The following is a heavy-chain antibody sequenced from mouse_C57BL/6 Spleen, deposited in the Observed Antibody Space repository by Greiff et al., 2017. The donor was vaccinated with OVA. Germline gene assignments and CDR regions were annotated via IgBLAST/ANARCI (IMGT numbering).Heavy chain of an antibody. Sequence: VQLQPSGAALMPPCASVTLSCPATFYPFPVYCLAWVHPRPVLVLVWIGELLPGSGSTNYNEKFKGKATFTADTSSNTAYMQLSSLTTEDSAIYYCARGGYGSSYAMDYWGQGTSVTVSS. D-gene: IGHD1-1*01. J-gene: IGHJ4*01. V-gene: IGHV1-9*01. CDR3: ARGGYGSSYAMDY. CDR2: LLPGSGST. CDR1: FYPFPVYC.